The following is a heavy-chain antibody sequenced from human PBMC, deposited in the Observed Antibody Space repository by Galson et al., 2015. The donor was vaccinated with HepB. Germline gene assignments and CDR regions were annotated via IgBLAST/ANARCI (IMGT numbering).Heavy chain of an antibody. J-gene: IGHJ4*02. V-gene: IGHV3-21*01. CDR2: IRPTSGNI. CDR1: GFDFSSYT. CDR3: ARYNSTGYYFFDY. D-gene: IGHD3-22*01. Sequence: SLRLSCAASGFDFSSYTMNWVRLAPGKGLEWMSSIRPTSGNIYYAESLTGRITVSRDDAKKSLYLQMNSLRAADTALYYCARYNSTGYYFFDYWGQGILVTVSS.